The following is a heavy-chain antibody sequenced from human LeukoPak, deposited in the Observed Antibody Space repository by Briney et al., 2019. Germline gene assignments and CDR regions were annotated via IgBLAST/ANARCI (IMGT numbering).Heavy chain of an antibody. CDR3: ASIGYCSSTSCAPIP. D-gene: IGHD2-2*01. V-gene: IGHV3-20*01. Sequence: GGSLRLSCAASGFTFSSYAMSWVRQAPGKGLEWVSGINWNGGSTGYADSVKGRFTISRDNAKNSLYLQVNSLRAEDTALYHCASIGYCSSTSCAPIPWGQGTLVTVSS. CDR1: GFTFSSYA. J-gene: IGHJ5*02. CDR2: INWNGGST.